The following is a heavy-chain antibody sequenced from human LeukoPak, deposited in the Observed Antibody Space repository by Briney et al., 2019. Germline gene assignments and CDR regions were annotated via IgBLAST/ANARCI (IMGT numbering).Heavy chain of an antibody. Sequence: TETLSLTCTVSGGSISSYYWTWIRQPPGKGLEWIGYIYYSGSTNYNPSLKSRVTISVDTSKNQFSLRLSSVTAADTAVYYCARVTGYMIEDYFDYWGQGTLVTVSS. D-gene: IGHD3-22*01. CDR2: IYYSGST. V-gene: IGHV4-59*01. J-gene: IGHJ4*02. CDR1: GGSISSYY. CDR3: ARVTGYMIEDYFDY.